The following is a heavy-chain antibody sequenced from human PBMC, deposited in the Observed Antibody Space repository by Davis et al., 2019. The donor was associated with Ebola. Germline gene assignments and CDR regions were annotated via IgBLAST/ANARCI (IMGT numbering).Heavy chain of an antibody. CDR3: ARGLVRGVIGFDWFDP. CDR1: GGSFSGYY. J-gene: IGHJ5*02. Sequence: MPSETLSLTCAVYGGSFSGYYWSCIRQPPGKGLEWIGEINHSGSTNYNPSLKSRVTISVDTSKNQFSLKLSSVTAADTAVYYCARGLVRGVIGFDWFDPWGQGTLVTVSS. CDR2: INHSGST. V-gene: IGHV4-34*01. D-gene: IGHD3-10*01.